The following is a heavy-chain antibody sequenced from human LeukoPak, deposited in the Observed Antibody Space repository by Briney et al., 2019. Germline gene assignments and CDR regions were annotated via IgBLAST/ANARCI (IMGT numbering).Heavy chain of an antibody. V-gene: IGHV1-18*01. CDR3: ARGRLKRVPFTKVAGALDY. J-gene: IGHJ4*02. Sequence: ASVKVSCKASGYTFRNYGITWVRQAPGQGLEWMGWIGTYNDNTDYAQKFQGRVIMTADTSTTTAHMELRSLRSDDTAVYYCARGRLKRVPFTKVAGALDYWGQGTRVTVSS. CDR1: GYTFRNYG. D-gene: IGHD6-19*01. CDR2: IGTYNDNT.